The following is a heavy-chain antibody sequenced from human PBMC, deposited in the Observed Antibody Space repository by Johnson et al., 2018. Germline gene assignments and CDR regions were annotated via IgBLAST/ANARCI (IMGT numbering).Heavy chain of an antibody. Sequence: QVQLVQSGGGVVQPGRSLRLSCAASGFTFSKYGMHWVRQAPGKGLEWVALVSYDGRIKYYADSVKGRFTITRDNSKNTVDLQMISLRAEETALYYRAKAYSIAPGIDYYGLDVWGQGTTVTVSS. D-gene: IGHD6-13*01. V-gene: IGHV3-30*18. CDR1: GFTFSKYG. J-gene: IGHJ6*02. CDR3: AKAYSIAPGIDYYGLDV. CDR2: VSYDGRIK.